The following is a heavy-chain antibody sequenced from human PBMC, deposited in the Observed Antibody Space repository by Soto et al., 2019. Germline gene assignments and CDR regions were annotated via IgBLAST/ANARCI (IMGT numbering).Heavy chain of an antibody. CDR1: VFKVSNYA. J-gene: IGHJ4*02. V-gene: IGHV3-23*01. CDR3: AKDRRAGGNSAFYFDF. Sequence: GALRVSCAASVFKVSNYAMSWVRQAPGKGLEWVSLISATGFGTYYADSVKGRFTISRDNSHNTLYLQVHSLTAEDTAVYYCAKDRRAGGNSAFYFDFWGQGAQVTVSS. D-gene: IGHD3-16*01. CDR2: ISATGFGT.